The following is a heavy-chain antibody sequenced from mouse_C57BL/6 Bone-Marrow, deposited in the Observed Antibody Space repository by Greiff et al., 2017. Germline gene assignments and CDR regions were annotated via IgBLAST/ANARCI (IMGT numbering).Heavy chain of an antibody. D-gene: IGHD2-3*01. Sequence: VQLQQSGAELVKPGASVKISCKASGYAFSSYWMNWVKQRPGKGLEWIGQIYPGDGDTNYNGKFKGKATLTADKSSSTAYMQLSSLTSEDSAVYFCAGCGYYSYYAMDYWGQGTSVTVSS. V-gene: IGHV1-80*01. J-gene: IGHJ4*01. CDR1: GYAFSSYW. CDR2: IYPGDGDT. CDR3: AGCGYYSYYAMDY.